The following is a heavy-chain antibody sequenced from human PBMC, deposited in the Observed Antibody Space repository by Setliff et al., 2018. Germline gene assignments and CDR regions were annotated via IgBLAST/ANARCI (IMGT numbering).Heavy chain of an antibody. CDR2: IRNKDNSYTT. V-gene: IGHV3-72*01. CDR3: VRGGSAPSSYQYPLDV. D-gene: IGHD1-26*01. CDR1: GFTFSSYN. Sequence: GGSLRLSCAASGFTFSSYNMNWVRQAPGKGLEWVGRIRNKDNSYTTEYAASVKGRFTVSRDDSENSLYLQMSSLKTEDTAVYYCVRGGSAPSSYQYPLDVWGQGTTVTVSS. J-gene: IGHJ6*02.